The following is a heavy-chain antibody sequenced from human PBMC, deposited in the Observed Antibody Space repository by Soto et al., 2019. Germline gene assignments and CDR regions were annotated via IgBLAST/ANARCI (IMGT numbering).Heavy chain of an antibody. CDR3: AKGCGRGYDLCGS. Sequence: EVQLVESEGGLVQPGGSLRLSCAASGFTFSYYWMHWVRQAPGQGLVWVSRIHSDGSSTTYADSVKGRFTISRDNAKNTLYLQMNSLRAEDTAVYYCAKGCGRGYDLCGSWGQGTLVTVSS. J-gene: IGHJ5*02. V-gene: IGHV3-74*01. D-gene: IGHD5-12*01. CDR1: GFTFSYYW. CDR2: IHSDGSST.